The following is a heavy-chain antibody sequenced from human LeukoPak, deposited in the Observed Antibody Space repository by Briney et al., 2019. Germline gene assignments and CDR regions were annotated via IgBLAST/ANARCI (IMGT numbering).Heavy chain of an antibody. CDR3: AKSGSGYCFDY. V-gene: IGHV3-9*03. D-gene: IGHD6-25*01. CDR1: GFTFDDYA. J-gene: IGHJ4*02. Sequence: GGSLRLSCAASGFTFDDYAMHWVRQAPGKGLEWVSGISWNSGSIGYADSVKGRFTISRDNAKNSLYLQMNSLRAEDMALYYCAKSGSGYCFDYWGQGTLVTVSS. CDR2: ISWNSGSI.